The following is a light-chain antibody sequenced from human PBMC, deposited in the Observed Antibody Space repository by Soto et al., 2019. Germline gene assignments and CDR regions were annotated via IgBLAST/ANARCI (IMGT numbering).Light chain of an antibody. CDR1: QSVSSY. Sequence: EIVLTQSPATLSLSPGERATLSCRASQSVSSYLAWYQQKPGQAPRLLIYDASNRATGIPARFSGSGSGTDFTLTISSLEPEDFAVYYCQQRSNPLWTFGPGTKVDIK. J-gene: IGKJ3*01. V-gene: IGKV3-11*01. CDR3: QQRSNPLWT. CDR2: DAS.